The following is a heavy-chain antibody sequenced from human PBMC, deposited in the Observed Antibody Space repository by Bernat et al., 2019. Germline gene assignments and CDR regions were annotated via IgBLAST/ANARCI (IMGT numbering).Heavy chain of an antibody. J-gene: IGHJ6*02. CDR1: GGSISSYY. CDR2: IYYSGST. V-gene: IGHV4-59*08. Sequence: QVQLQESGPGLVKPSETLSLTCTVSGGSISSYYWSWIRQPPGKGLEWIGYIYYSGSTNYNPSLKSRVTISVDTSQNQFSLKLSSVTAADTAVYYCARLMTTNYSYGMDVWGQGTTVTVSS. CDR3: ARLMTTNYSYGMDV. D-gene: IGHD3-16*01.